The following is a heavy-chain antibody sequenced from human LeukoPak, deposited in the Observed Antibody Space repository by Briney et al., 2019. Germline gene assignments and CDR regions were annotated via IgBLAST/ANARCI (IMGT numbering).Heavy chain of an antibody. CDR3: ASGEGCSRNSSPLDY. Sequence: GSSVKVSCKASGGTFSNYAISWVRQAPGQGLEWMGRIIPFLDIADYAQKFQGRVTITADQSTSTAYMELSSLKSEDTAVFYCASGEGCSRNSSPLDYGGQGPLVTV. J-gene: IGHJ4*02. CDR1: GGTFSNYA. V-gene: IGHV1-69*04. D-gene: IGHD2-2*01. CDR2: IIPFLDIA.